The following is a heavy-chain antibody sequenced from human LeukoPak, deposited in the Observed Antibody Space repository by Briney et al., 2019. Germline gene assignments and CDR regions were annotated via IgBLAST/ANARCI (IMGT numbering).Heavy chain of an antibody. D-gene: IGHD5-24*01. CDR1: GGSVSSSNW. CDR3: ARRGDGYGHFDF. Sequence: SETLSLTCAVSGGSVSSSNWWSWVRQPPGKGLEWIGAVCHSGTTTYNPSLKSRVTISVDKSKNQFSLKLSSVTAADTAVYYCARRGDGYGHFDFWGQGTLVTVSS. V-gene: IGHV4-4*02. J-gene: IGHJ4*02. CDR2: VCHSGTT.